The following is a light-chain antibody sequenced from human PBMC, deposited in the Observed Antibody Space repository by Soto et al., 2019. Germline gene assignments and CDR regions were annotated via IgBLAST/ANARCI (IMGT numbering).Light chain of an antibody. Sequence: EIVLTQSPGTLSLSPGERATLSCRASQSVNSNYLAWYQQKPGQAPRLLVYGASTRATGIPERFSGSASGTDFSLTISRLEPEDFAVYYCQQFSTSPSMYTFGQGTKLEIK. J-gene: IGKJ2*01. CDR1: QSVNSNY. CDR3: QQFSTSPSMYT. CDR2: GAS. V-gene: IGKV3-20*01.